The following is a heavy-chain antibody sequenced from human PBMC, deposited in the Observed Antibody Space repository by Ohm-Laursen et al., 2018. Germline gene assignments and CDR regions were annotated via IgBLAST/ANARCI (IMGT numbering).Heavy chain of an antibody. V-gene: IGHV3-23*01. J-gene: IGHJ4*02. D-gene: IGHD2-15*01. CDR3: AKDYSSTPSPLFDY. CDR1: GFTFSSYA. Sequence: SLRLSCTASGFTFSSYAMSWVRQAPGKGLEWVSAISGSGGSTYYADSVKGRFTISRDNSKNTLYLQMNSLRAEDTAVYYCAKDYSSTPSPLFDYWGQGTLVTVSS. CDR2: ISGSGGST.